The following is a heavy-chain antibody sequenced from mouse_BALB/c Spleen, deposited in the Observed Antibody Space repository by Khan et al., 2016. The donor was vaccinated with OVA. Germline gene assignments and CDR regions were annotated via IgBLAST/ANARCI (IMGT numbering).Heavy chain of an antibody. CDR1: GFTFSSYS. CDR3: EDHLSDAFAY. Sequence: EVELVESGGDLVKPGGSLKLSCAASGFTFSSYSMSWVRQTPDKRLEWVASICSGGDYTYYPDSVKGRFTISRDNAKNTLYLQMSDLKSEDTALYYCEDHLSDAFAYWGQGTLVTVSA. J-gene: IGHJ3*01. V-gene: IGHV5-6*01. CDR2: ICSGGDYT. D-gene: IGHD2-3*01.